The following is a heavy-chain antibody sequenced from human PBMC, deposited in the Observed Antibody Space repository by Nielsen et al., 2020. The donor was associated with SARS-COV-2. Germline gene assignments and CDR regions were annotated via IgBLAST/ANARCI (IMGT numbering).Heavy chain of an antibody. CDR2: IYYSGST. D-gene: IGHD4-17*01. Sequence: TLSLTCTVSGGSISSGDYYWNWARQPPGKGLEWIGHIYYSGSTYYNPSLKSRVTISEDTSKNQFSLNLSSVTAADTAVYYCARTTVTTAFDYWGQGTLVTVSS. CDR3: ARTTVTTAFDY. J-gene: IGHJ4*02. V-gene: IGHV4-30-4*01. CDR1: GGSISSGDYY.